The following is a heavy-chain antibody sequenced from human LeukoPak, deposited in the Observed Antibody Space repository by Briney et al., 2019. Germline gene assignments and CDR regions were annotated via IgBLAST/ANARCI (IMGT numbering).Heavy chain of an antibody. D-gene: IGHD3-22*01. V-gene: IGHV4-39*01. CDR2: IYYSGST. J-gene: IGHJ5*02. Sequence: SETLSLTCTVSGGSISSSYYYWGWIRQPPGKGLEWIGSIYYSGSTYSNPSLKSRVTISVDTSKNQFSLKLSSVTAADTAVYFCSRRYDSSDFYYFYFDPWGQGTLVTVSS. CDR1: GGSISSSYYY. CDR3: SRRYDSSDFYYFYFDP.